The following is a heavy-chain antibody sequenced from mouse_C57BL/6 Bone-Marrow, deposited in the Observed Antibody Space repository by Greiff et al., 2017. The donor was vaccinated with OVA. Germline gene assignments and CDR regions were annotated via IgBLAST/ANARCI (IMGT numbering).Heavy chain of an antibody. CDR3: ARRRDYGRDYAMDD. CDR1: GFSLSTSGMG. J-gene: IGHJ4*01. CDR2: IYWDDAK. Sequence: QVTLQVSGPGILQSSQTLSLTCSFSGFSLSTSGMGVSWIRQPSGKGLEWLANIYWDDAKRYNPSLKSRLTISKDTSRNQVFLKITSVDTADTATYYCARRRDYGRDYAMDDWGQGTSVTVSS. D-gene: IGHD1-1*01. V-gene: IGHV8-12*01.